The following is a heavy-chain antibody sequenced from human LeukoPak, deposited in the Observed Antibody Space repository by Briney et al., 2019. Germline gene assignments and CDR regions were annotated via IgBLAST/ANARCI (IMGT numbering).Heavy chain of an antibody. Sequence: SETLSLTCTVSGGSISSYYWSWIRQPPGKGREWIGYIYYSGSTNYNPSLKSPVTISVDTSKNQFSLKLSSVTAADTAVYYCARTTEGGYTYDYFYYYYMDVWGKGTTVTISS. J-gene: IGHJ6*03. D-gene: IGHD5-18*01. CDR1: GGSISSYY. CDR2: IYYSGST. V-gene: IGHV4-59*01. CDR3: ARTTEGGYTYDYFYYYYMDV.